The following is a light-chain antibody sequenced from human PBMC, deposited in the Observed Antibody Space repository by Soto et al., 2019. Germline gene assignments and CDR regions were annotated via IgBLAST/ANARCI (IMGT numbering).Light chain of an antibody. CDR1: QSVSNN. Sequence: EIVLTHSQATLSVSPGERAALSSRASQSVSNNLAWYQQRPGQAPRLLIYGASNRATGIPDRFSGSGSGTDFTLTISRLEPEDFAMYFCQQYVSSPQTFGQGTKVDIK. V-gene: IGKV3-20*01. CDR2: GAS. CDR3: QQYVSSPQT. J-gene: IGKJ1*01.